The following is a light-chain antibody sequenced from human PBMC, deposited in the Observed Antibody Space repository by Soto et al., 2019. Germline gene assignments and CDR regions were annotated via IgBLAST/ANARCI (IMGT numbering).Light chain of an antibody. Sequence: DIPMTQSPSTLSASVGDRVTITCRASQNINRWLAWYQHKPGKAPKVLIYDASSLESGVPSSFSGSGSGTEFTLTISSLQPDDFATYYCQHYNTYPWTFGQGTKVEIK. V-gene: IGKV1-5*01. CDR3: QHYNTYPWT. J-gene: IGKJ1*01. CDR2: DAS. CDR1: QNINRW.